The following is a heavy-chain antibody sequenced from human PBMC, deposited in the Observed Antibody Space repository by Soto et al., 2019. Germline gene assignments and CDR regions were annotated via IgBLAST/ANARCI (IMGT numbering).Heavy chain of an antibody. CDR3: ARVLEMATTGEYYFDY. V-gene: IGHV4-31*03. CDR1: GGSISSGGYY. Sequence: QVQLQESGPGLVKPSQTLSLTCTVSGGSISSGGYYWSWIRQHPGKGLEWIGYIYYSGSTYYNPSLRSRVTIAVDTSKNQFSLKLSSVTAADTAVYYCARVLEMATTGEYYFDYWGQGTLVTVSS. D-gene: IGHD3-10*01. J-gene: IGHJ4*02. CDR2: IYYSGST.